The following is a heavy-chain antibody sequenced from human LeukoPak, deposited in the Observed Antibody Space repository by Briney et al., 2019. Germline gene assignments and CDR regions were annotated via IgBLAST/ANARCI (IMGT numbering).Heavy chain of an antibody. D-gene: IGHD3-10*01. Sequence: GASVKVSCKASGYTFTSYDINWVRQATGQGLEWMGWMNPNSGNTGYAQKFQGRVTMTRNTSISTAYMELSSLRSEDTAVYYCARYGSGSYYPLYGMDVWGQGTTVTVPS. CDR2: MNPNSGNT. CDR3: ARYGSGSYYPLYGMDV. V-gene: IGHV1-8*01. CDR1: GYTFTSYD. J-gene: IGHJ6*02.